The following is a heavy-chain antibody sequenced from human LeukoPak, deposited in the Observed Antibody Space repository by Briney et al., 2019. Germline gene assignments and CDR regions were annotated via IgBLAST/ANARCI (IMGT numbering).Heavy chain of an antibody. CDR3: AKGGTTEDY. V-gene: IGHV3-23*01. CDR2: INGNGGST. D-gene: IGHD1-1*01. Sequence: GGSLRLSRAASGFTFSNYAMSWVRQAPAKGLEWVSGINGNGGSTYNADSVKGRFTISRDNSKNTLYLQTNSLRAEDTAVYYCAKGGTTEDYWGQGTLVTVSS. CDR1: GFTFSNYA. J-gene: IGHJ4*02.